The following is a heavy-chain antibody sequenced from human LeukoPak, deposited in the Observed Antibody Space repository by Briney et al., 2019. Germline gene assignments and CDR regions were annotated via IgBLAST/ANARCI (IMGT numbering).Heavy chain of an antibody. D-gene: IGHD2-21*02. V-gene: IGHV3-23*01. Sequence: GGSLRLSCAASGFTFSTYAMRWVRQAPGKGLEWVSAIRGSGGSTYYADSVKGRFTISRDNAKNTLYLQMNSLTAEDTAVYYCARSRSIVVVTAIDYWGQGTLVTVSS. CDR2: IRGSGGST. J-gene: IGHJ4*02. CDR3: ARSRSIVVVTAIDY. CDR1: GFTFSTYA.